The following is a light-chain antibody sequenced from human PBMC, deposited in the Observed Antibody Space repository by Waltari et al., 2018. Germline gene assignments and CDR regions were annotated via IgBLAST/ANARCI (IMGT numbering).Light chain of an antibody. Sequence: DIQMTQSPSSLSASVGDRVTITCRASQSISSYLNWYQQKPGKAPKLLIYAASSLQSGVPSRCSGRGSGTDFTLTINSLQPEDFATYYCQQSSSTPPFTFGPGTKVDIK. CDR1: QSISSY. CDR3: QQSSSTPPFT. CDR2: AAS. J-gene: IGKJ3*01. V-gene: IGKV1-39*01.